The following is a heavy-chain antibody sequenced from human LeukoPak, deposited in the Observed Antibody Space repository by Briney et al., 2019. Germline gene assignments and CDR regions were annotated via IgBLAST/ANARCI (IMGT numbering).Heavy chain of an antibody. CDR2: IIPIFGTA. CDR3: ARARVGGGYDTNWFDP. CDR1: GGTFSSYA. Sequence: XVSCKXSGGTFSSYAISWVRQAPGQGLEWMGGIIPIFGTANYAQKFQGRVTITADESTSTAYMELSSLRSEDTAVYYCARARVGGGYDTNWFDPWGQGTLVTVSS. J-gene: IGHJ5*02. D-gene: IGHD5-12*01. V-gene: IGHV1-69*01.